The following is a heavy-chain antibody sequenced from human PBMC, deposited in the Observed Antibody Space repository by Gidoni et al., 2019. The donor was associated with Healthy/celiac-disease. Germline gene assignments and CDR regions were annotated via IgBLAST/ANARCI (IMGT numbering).Heavy chain of an antibody. J-gene: IGHJ5*02. D-gene: IGHD4-17*01. CDR2: IYYSGST. Sequence: QVQLQESGPGLVKPSQTLSLTCTVSGGSISSGGYYWRWIRQHPGKGLEWIGYIYYSGSTYYNPSLKSRVTISVDTSKNQFSLKLSSVTAADTAVYYCARAPTPIYGGKNWFDPWGQGTLVTVSS. V-gene: IGHV4-31*03. CDR3: ARAPTPIYGGKNWFDP. CDR1: GGSISSGGYY.